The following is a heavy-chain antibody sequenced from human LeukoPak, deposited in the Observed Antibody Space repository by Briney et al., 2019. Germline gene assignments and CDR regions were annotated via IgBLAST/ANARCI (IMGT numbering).Heavy chain of an antibody. J-gene: IGHJ4*02. D-gene: IGHD1-26*01. CDR2: VTNSGDFV. CDR3: AREARATPDF. CDR1: GFRFSGHY. Sequence: GGSLRLSCAASGFRFSGHYMSWIRQAPGKGLEWISYVTNSGDFVNYADSVKGRFTISRDNAKNSLYLQMNSLRAEDTAVYYCAREARATPDFWGQGTVVTVSS. V-gene: IGHV3-11*01.